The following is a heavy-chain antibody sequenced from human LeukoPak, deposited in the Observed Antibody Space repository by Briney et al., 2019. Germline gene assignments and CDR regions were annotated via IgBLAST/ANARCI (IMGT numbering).Heavy chain of an antibody. J-gene: IGHJ4*02. CDR2: IGPTGTDR. V-gene: IGHV3-21*01. CDR1: GFTFSSCG. Sequence: GGSLRLSCAASGFTFSSCGFNWVRQAPGKGLEWVSSIGPTGTDRYYADSVRGRFTISRDNAKNSMYLQMDSLRDEDTAVYYCATETIGSHHDYWGQGTLLTVSS. CDR3: ATETIGSHHDY. D-gene: IGHD6-13*01.